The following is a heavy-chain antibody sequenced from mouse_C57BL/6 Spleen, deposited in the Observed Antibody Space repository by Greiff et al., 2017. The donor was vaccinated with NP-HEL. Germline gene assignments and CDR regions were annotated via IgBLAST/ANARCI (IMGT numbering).Heavy chain of an antibody. V-gene: IGHV1-54*01. D-gene: IGHD2-4*01. CDR3: ARSGDYVWFAY. Sequence: VQLQQSGAELVRPGTSVKVSCKASGYAFTNYLIEWVKQRPGQGLEWIGVINPGSGGTNYNEKFKGKATLTADKSSSTAYMQLSSLTSEDSAVYFCARSGDYVWFAYWGQGTLVTVSA. J-gene: IGHJ3*01. CDR1: GYAFTNYL. CDR2: INPGSGGT.